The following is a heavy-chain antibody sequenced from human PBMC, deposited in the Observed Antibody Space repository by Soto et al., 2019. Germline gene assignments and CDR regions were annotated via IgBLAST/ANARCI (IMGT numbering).Heavy chain of an antibody. CDR3: ARHGFGPLHGLVDV. J-gene: IGHJ6*02. CDR1: GDSLTNYY. CDR2: IMYSGYS. Sequence: QVQLQESGPGLVKPSETLSLTCTVSGDSLTNYYCSWFRQPPGKGLEWIGYIMYSGYSAYNLSLRRRAPMSMDTSKTQFSLMLESVTATDTAVYYCARHGFGPLHGLVDVWGQGTRVIVSS. V-gene: IGHV4-59*08. D-gene: IGHD3-10*01.